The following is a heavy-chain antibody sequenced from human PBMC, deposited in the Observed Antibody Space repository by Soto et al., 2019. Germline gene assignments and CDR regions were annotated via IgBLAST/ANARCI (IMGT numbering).Heavy chain of an antibody. Sequence: SETLSLTCTVSGGSISSYYWSWIRQPPGKGLEWIGYIYYSGSTNYNPSLKSRVTISVDTSKNQFSLKLSSVTAADTAVYYCARDLITTTNKGHYYYGMDVWGQGTTVTVSS. CDR1: GGSISSYY. CDR2: IYYSGST. V-gene: IGHV4-59*01. J-gene: IGHJ6*02. D-gene: IGHD1-26*01. CDR3: ARDLITTTNKGHYYYGMDV.